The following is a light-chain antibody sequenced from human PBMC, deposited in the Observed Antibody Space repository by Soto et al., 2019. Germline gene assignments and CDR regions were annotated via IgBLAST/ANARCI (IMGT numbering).Light chain of an antibody. CDR1: SSDVGGYNF. J-gene: IGLJ1*01. CDR2: DVS. Sequence: QSVLTQPASVSGSPGQSITISCTGTSSDVGGYNFVSWYQQHPGKAPKLVIYDVSNRPSGVSNRFSGSKSGNTASLTISGLQAEDEADYYCSSYTGSSTPFVFGAGTKVTVL. V-gene: IGLV2-14*03. CDR3: SSYTGSSTPFV.